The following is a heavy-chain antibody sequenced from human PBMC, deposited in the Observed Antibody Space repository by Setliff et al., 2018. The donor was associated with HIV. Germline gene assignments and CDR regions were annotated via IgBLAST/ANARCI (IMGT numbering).Heavy chain of an antibody. J-gene: IGHJ4*02. D-gene: IGHD1-1*01. Sequence: PGESLKVSCKASGYTFTSNFIHWVRQAPGQGLEWMGIINPSDGVTDYAEKFQGRVTVTSDTSTSTVSLDLSSLRSEDTAVYYCAREFHDAGTATKLANYFDFWGQGTLVTVSS. CDR3: AREFHDAGTATKLANYFDF. CDR2: INPSDGVT. V-gene: IGHV1-46*01. CDR1: GYTFTSNF.